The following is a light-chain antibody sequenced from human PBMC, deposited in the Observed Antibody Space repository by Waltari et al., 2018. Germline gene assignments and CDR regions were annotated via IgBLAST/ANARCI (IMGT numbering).Light chain of an antibody. CDR1: QGISSY. Sequence: AIRMTPPPSSINASRGDRVTITCRASQGISSYLAWYQQRPGKAPRLLVYAASTLQSGVPSRFSGSGSGTDFTLTIGCLQSEDFVSYYCQQYYTNPRTFGGGTKVEI. V-gene: IGKV1-8*01. CDR3: QQYYTNPRT. CDR2: AAS. J-gene: IGKJ4*01.